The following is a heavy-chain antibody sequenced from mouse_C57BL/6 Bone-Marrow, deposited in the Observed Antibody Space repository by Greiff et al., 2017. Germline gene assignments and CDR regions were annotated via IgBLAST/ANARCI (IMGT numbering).Heavy chain of an antibody. CDR1: GFTFSDYG. J-gene: IGHJ4*01. CDR2: ISNLAYSI. V-gene: IGHV5-15*04. CDR3: ARNPYYYAMDY. Sequence: EVMLVESGGGLVQPGGSLKLSCAASGFTFSDYGMAWVRQAPRKGPEWVAFISNLAYSIYYADTVTGRFPISRENAKNTLYLEMSSLRSEDTAMYYCARNPYYYAMDYWGQGTSVTVSS.